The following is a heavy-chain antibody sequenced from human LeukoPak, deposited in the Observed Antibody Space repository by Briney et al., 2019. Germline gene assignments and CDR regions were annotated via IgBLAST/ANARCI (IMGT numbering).Heavy chain of an antibody. CDR1: GFTFSSYG. V-gene: IGHV3-30*03. J-gene: IGHJ4*02. CDR2: ISYDGNNE. D-gene: IGHD3-9*01. Sequence: PGESLRLSCAASGFTFSSYGMHWVRQAPGKGLEWVAVISYDGNNEYYADSVKGRFTISRDNSKNTLYLQMNSLRAEDTAVYYCGRDDSPLRYFDWPIDYWGQGTLVTVSS. CDR3: GRDDSPLRYFDWPIDY.